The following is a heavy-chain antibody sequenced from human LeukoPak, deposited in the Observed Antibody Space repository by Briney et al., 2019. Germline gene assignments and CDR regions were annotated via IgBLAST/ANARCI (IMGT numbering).Heavy chain of an antibody. J-gene: IGHJ1*01. CDR2: ISGSGSST. CDR3: ASYYGGNSLYFQH. CDR1: GFSFSSYA. D-gene: IGHD4-23*01. V-gene: IGHV3-23*01. Sequence: PGGSLRLSCAASGFSFSSYAMNWIRQAPGKGLEWVSVISGSGSSTDNADSVKGRFTISRDNSKNTLYLQMNSLRVEDTAVYYCASYYGGNSLYFQHWGQGTLVTVSS.